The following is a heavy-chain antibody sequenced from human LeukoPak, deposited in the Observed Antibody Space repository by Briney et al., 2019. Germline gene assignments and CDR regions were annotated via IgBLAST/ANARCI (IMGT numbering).Heavy chain of an antibody. V-gene: IGHV1-46*01. CDR3: ATEMATIKAFDY. D-gene: IGHD5-24*01. CDR2: INPSGGST. CDR1: GYTFTSYY. Sequence: GASVKVSFKASGYTFTSYYMHWVRQAPGQGLEWMGIINPSGGSTSYAQKFQGRVTMTRDTSTSTVYMELSSLRSEDTAVYYCATEMATIKAFDYWGQGTLVIVSS. J-gene: IGHJ4*02.